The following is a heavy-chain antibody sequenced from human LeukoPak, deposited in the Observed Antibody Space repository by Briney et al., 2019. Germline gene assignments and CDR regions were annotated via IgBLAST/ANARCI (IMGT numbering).Heavy chain of an antibody. Sequence: PGGSLRLSCAASGFTVSAYYMSWIRQAPGKGLEWVSVVYTGGTTYYADSVKGRFTISRDNSKNTLYLQMNSLRAEDTAVYYCARERVPSGSYFDYWGQGTLVTVSS. D-gene: IGHD1-26*01. CDR3: ARERVPSGSYFDY. CDR2: VYTGGTT. J-gene: IGHJ4*02. CDR1: GFTVSAYY. V-gene: IGHV3-66*01.